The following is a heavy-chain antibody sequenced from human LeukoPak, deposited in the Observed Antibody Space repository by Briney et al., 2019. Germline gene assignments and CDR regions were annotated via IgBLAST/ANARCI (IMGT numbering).Heavy chain of an antibody. Sequence: ASVKVSCKASEYTFTDYNLRWVRKAPGQGLEWGGWINPNSGVTNYAQKFQGRVTMTRDTSISTAYMELSRLRSDDTAVYYCAGDKTYYYDSSGYEFDYWGQGTLVT. D-gene: IGHD3-22*01. V-gene: IGHV1-2*02. J-gene: IGHJ4*02. CDR3: AGDKTYYYDSSGYEFDY. CDR2: INPNSGVT. CDR1: EYTFTDYN.